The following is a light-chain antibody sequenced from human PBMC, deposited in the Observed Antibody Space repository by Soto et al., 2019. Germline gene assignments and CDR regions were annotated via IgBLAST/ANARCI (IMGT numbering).Light chain of an antibody. V-gene: IGKV1-12*01. CDR2: AVS. J-gene: IGKJ2*01. CDR3: QQGQCFSFS. CDR1: QGIRSW. Sequence: DIQMTQSPSSVSASVGDRVTITCRAGQGIRSWLAWYQQKPRRAPDLLIYAVSTLQSGVPTRFSGTGFGRDFTATFRSLQHEDSATCACQQGQCFSFSFG.